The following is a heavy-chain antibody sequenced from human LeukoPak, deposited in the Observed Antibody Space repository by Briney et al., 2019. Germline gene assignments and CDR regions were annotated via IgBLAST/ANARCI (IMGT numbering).Heavy chain of an antibody. CDR1: GGSISSYY. Sequence: SETLSLTCTVSGGSISSYYWSWIRQPAGKGLEWIGTIYHNGNTYYNPSLKSRVTISVDTSKNQFSLKLSSVTAADTAVYYCARVRYNYGDSDYWGQGTLVTASS. J-gene: IGHJ4*02. CDR2: IYHNGNT. V-gene: IGHV4-59*08. D-gene: IGHD5-18*01. CDR3: ARVRYNYGDSDY.